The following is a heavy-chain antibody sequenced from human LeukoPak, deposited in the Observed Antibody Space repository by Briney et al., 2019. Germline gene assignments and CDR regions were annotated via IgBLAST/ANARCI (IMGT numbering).Heavy chain of an antibody. Sequence: TGGSLRLSCAASGFTFSSYGIHWVRQAPGKGLEWVAFIKYDGSDKYYADSVKGRFTISRDNSKNTLSLQMNSLRAEDTGVYYCAREKDIWGQGTMVTVSS. V-gene: IGHV3-30*19. CDR1: GFTFSSYG. J-gene: IGHJ3*02. CDR3: AREKDI. CDR2: IKYDGSDK.